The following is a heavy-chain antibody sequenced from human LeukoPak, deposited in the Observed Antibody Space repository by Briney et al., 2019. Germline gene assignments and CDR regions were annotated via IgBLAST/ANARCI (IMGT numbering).Heavy chain of an antibody. CDR1: GGSISSGDYY. D-gene: IGHD4-17*01. J-gene: IGHJ3*02. CDR3: DRVLSPPYGDPRGAFDI. Sequence: SETLSLTCTVSGGSISSGDYYWSWFRQPPGKGLEWIRYIYYSGSTYYNPSLKSRVTISVDTSKNQFSLKLSSVTAADTAVYYCDRVLSPPYGDPRGAFDIWGQGTMVTVSS. V-gene: IGHV4-30-4*01. CDR2: IYYSGST.